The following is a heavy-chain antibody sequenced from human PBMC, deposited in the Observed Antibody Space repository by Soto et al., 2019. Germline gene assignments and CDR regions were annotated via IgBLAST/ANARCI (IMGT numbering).Heavy chain of an antibody. Sequence: SETLSLTCTVSGDSINNYYWSWIRQPPGKGLEWIGYIYHSGSTDYNPSLKSRVTISVDPSKTQFSLRLSSVTAADTAVYYCASSSLYGMDVWGQGTTVTVSS. J-gene: IGHJ6*02. CDR2: IYHSGST. V-gene: IGHV4-59*01. CDR1: GDSINNYY. CDR3: ASSSLYGMDV.